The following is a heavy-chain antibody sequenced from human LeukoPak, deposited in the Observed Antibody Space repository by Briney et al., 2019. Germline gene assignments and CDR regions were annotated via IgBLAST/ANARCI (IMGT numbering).Heavy chain of an antibody. D-gene: IGHD6-13*01. V-gene: IGHV4-4*09. Sequence: SETLSLTCTVSGGSISIYYWSWIRQPPGKGLEWIGYIYTSGSTNYNPSLKSRVTISVDTSKNQFSLKLSSVTAADTAVYYCAGGNLRSQYSSSWFYYYYMDVWGKGTTVTVSS. J-gene: IGHJ6*03. CDR1: GGSISIYY. CDR2: IYTSGST. CDR3: AGGNLRSQYSSSWFYYYYMDV.